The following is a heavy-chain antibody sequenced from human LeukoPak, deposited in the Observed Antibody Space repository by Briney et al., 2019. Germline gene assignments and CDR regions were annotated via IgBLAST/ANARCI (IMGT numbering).Heavy chain of an antibody. J-gene: IGHJ5*02. V-gene: IGHV3-48*04. CDR3: ARDLRPLEFDP. CDR1: GFTFSSYS. Sequence: TGGSLRLSCAASGFTFSSYSMNWVRQAPGKGLEWVSYISSSSSTIYYADSVKGRFTISRDNAKNSLYLQMNSLRAEDTAVYYCARDLRPLEFDPWGQRTLVTVSS. CDR2: ISSSSSTI.